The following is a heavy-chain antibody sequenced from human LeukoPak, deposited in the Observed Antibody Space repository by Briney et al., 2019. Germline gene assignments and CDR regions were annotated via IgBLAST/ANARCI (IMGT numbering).Heavy chain of an antibody. J-gene: IGHJ4*02. D-gene: IGHD3-9*01. CDR2: ISSSGSTI. CDR1: GFTFSSYG. CDR3: AKPELRYFDWRLGYYFDY. Sequence: GGSLRLSCAASGFTFSSYGMNWVRQAPGKGLEWVSYISSSGSTIYYADSVKGRFTISRDNSKNTLYLQMNSLRAEDTAVYYCAKPELRYFDWRLGYYFDYWGQGTLVTVSS. V-gene: IGHV3-48*01.